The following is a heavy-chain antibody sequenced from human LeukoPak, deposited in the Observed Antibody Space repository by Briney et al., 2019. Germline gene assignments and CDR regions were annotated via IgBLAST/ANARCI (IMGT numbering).Heavy chain of an antibody. CDR2: IISIFGTA. Sequence: GSSVKVSCKASGGTFSSYAISWVRQAPGQGLEWMGRIISIFGTANYAQKFQGRVTITTDESTSTAYMELSSLRSEDTAVYYCAREAVALGATGYYYFDYWGQGTLVTVSS. CDR1: GGTFSSYA. CDR3: AREAVALGATGYYYFDY. D-gene: IGHD1-26*01. V-gene: IGHV1-69*05. J-gene: IGHJ4*02.